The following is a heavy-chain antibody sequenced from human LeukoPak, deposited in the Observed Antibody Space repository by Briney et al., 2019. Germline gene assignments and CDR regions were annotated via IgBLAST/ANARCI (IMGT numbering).Heavy chain of an antibody. CDR1: GGTFSSYA. J-gene: IGHJ6*03. V-gene: IGHV1-69*13. Sequence: AASVKVSCKASGGTFSSYAISWVRQAPGQGLEWMGGIIPIFGTANYAQKFQGRVTITADESTSTAYMELSSLRSEDTAVYYCARANAAGRRAYYYYYMDVWGKGTTVTVSS. D-gene: IGHD6-13*01. CDR2: IIPIFGTA. CDR3: ARANAAGRRAYYYYYMDV.